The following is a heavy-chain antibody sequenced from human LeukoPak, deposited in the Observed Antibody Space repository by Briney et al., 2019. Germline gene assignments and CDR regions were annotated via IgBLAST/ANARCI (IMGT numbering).Heavy chain of an antibody. D-gene: IGHD1-26*01. Sequence: PGGSLRLSCEASGFTFSTSTMHGVRQAPGKGRDGVANINQHGGDITYVDSVKVRFTTSAAKANNSWYLQMNSLRAEDTAVYYCVKGLFAWEFGSWGQGTLVTVSS. CDR2: INQHGGDI. CDR1: GFTFSTST. V-gene: IGHV3-7*01. J-gene: IGHJ4*02. CDR3: VKGLFAWEFGS.